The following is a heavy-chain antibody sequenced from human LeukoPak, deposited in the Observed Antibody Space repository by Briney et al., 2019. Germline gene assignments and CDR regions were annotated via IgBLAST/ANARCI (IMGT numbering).Heavy chain of an antibody. CDR1: GLTFSNYW. V-gene: IGHV3-74*01. J-gene: IGHJ6*02. Sequence: GGSLRLSCAASGLTFSNYWMHWVRQAPGKGLVWVARINSDGSSTSHADSVKGRFTISRDNAKSTLHLQMNTLRVEDTGVYYCARDLMSTESPSSVDYNYHGMDVWGQGTTVTVSS. CDR2: INSDGSST. CDR3: ARDLMSTESPSSVDYNYHGMDV. D-gene: IGHD2-2*01.